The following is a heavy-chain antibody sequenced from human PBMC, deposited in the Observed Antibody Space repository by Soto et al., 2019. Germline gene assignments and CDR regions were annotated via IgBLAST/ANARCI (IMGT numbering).Heavy chain of an antibody. J-gene: IGHJ4*02. CDR2: IYYGGST. CDR1: GGSISSGDYS. Sequence: SETLSLTCAVSGGSISSGDYSWNWIRQPPGKGLEWIGYIYYGGSTYYNPSLQSRVTMSVDRSRNQFSLKLNSVTAADTAVYYCARVRREYDNSGPVDYWGQGALVTVS. V-gene: IGHV4-30-2*01. D-gene: IGHD3-22*01. CDR3: ARVRREYDNSGPVDY.